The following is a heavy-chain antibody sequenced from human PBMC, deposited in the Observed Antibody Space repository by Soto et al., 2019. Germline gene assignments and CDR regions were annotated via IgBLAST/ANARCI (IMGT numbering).Heavy chain of an antibody. V-gene: IGHV3-48*02. D-gene: IGHD1-20*01. CDR2: ISSSSSTI. Sequence: EVQLVESGGGLVQPGGSLRLSCAASGFTFSNYSMNWVRQAPGKGLEWVSYISSSSSTIYYADSVKGRFTISRDNAKNSLYLQMNSLRDEDTAVYYCASAYNWNDGYWGQGTLVTVSS. CDR1: GFTFSNYS. CDR3: ASAYNWNDGY. J-gene: IGHJ4*02.